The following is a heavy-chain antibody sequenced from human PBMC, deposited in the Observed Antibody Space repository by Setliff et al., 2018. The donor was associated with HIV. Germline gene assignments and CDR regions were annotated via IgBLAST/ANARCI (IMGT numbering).Heavy chain of an antibody. CDR2: IYTSGST. CDR1: GGSITNGGYY. D-gene: IGHD2-2*01. V-gene: IGHV4-61*09. J-gene: IGHJ5*02. Sequence: SETLSLTCTVSGGSITNGGYYWSWIRQPAGKGLEWIGHIYTSGSTNFNPSLKSRVTISVDTSKNQFSLKLSSVTASDTAVYYCAREGVPAAVMWFDPWGQGTLVTVSS. CDR3: AREGVPAAVMWFDP.